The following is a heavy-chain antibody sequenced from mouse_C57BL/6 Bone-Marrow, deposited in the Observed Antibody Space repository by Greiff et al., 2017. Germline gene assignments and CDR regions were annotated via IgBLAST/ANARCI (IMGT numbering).Heavy chain of an antibody. J-gene: IGHJ1*03. CDR2: ISYDGSST. V-gene: IGHV5-16*01. Sequence: EVQVVESEGGLVQPGSSMKLSCTASGFTFSDYYMAWVRQVPEKGLEWVANISYDGSSTYYLDSLKSRFIISRDNAKNILYLQMSSLKSEDTATXYCARDGGYGSRYWYFDVWGTGTSVTVSS. D-gene: IGHD1-1*01. CDR3: ARDGGYGSRYWYFDV. CDR1: GFTFSDYY.